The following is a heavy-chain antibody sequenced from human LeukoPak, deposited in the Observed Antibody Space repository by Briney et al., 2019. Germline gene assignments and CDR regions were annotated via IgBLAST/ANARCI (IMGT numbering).Heavy chain of an antibody. Sequence: ASVKVSCKASGYSFTNYGISWVRQAPGQGLEWMGWINPNSGGTNYAQKFQGWVTMTRDTSISTAYMELSRLRSDDTAVYYCARGGRDGYNNLEDYWGQGTLVTVSS. CDR3: ARGGRDGYNNLEDY. V-gene: IGHV1-2*04. CDR2: INPNSGGT. J-gene: IGHJ4*02. D-gene: IGHD5-24*01. CDR1: GYSFTNYG.